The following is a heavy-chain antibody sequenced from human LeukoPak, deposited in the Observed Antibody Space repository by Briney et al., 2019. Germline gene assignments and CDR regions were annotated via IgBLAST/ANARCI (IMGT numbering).Heavy chain of an antibody. Sequence: SETLSLTCTVSGGSISSSSYYWGWIRQPPGKGLEWIGSIYYSGSTYYNPSLKSRVTISVDTSKNQFSLKLSSVTAADTAVYYCARGGTAMVPLDYWGQGTLVTVSS. V-gene: IGHV4-39*07. CDR1: GGSISSSSYY. CDR3: ARGGTAMVPLDY. D-gene: IGHD5-18*01. J-gene: IGHJ4*02. CDR2: IYYSGST.